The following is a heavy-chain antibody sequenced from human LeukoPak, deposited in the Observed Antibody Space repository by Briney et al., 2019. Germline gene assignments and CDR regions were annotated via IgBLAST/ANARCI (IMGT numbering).Heavy chain of an antibody. CDR1: GFSGYA. V-gene: IGHV3-23*01. D-gene: IGHD2-15*01. Sequence: AGSLTLSCLPSGFSGYAMCWVRLAPGKALEWVSVISGSGGSTQYADFVRGRFTISTDNSKTTLYLQMNSLRDDDTAVYYCTKEPSTSPYCSGGSCYFEYWGRGTLVTVSS. CDR2: ISGSGGST. J-gene: IGHJ4*02. CDR3: TKEPSTSPYCSGGSCYFEY.